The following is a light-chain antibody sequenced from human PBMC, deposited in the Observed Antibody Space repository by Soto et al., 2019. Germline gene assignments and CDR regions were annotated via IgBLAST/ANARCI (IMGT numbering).Light chain of an antibody. CDR1: QSLLHSNGYNY. J-gene: IGKJ4*01. CDR2: LGS. CDR3: MQALQTLLT. V-gene: IGKV2-28*01. Sequence: DIAMTQSPLSLPVTPGEPASISCRSSQSLLHSNGYNYLDWYLQKPGQSPQLLIYLGSNRASGVPDRFSGSGSGTEFTLKISRVEAEDVGVYYCMQALQTLLTFGGGTKVEIK.